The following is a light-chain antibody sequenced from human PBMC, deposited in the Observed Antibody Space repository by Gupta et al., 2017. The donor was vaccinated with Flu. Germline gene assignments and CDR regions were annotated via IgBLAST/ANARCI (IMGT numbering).Light chain of an antibody. CDR1: QSISTY. Sequence: IQVTQSPSSLSASVGDRVTISCRAGQSISTYLNWYQHKPGKAPKLLIYAASSLQTGVPSRFSGSGSGTDFTLTISSLQPEDFATYYCQQSDSTSWTFGQGTRVDI. J-gene: IGKJ1*01. CDR3: QQSDSTSWT. V-gene: IGKV1-39*01. CDR2: AAS.